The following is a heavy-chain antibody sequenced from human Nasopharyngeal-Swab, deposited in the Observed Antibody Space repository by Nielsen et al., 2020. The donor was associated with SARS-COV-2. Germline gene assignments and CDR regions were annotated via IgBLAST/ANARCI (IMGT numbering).Heavy chain of an antibody. J-gene: IGHJ3*02. CDR1: GFTFSSYA. CDR2: ISGSGGST. CDR3: AKDQYYDYVWGSNRSDAFDI. Sequence: GESLKISCAASGFTFSSYAMSWVRQAPGKGLEWVSAISGSGGSTYYADSVKGRFTISRDNSKNTLYLQMNSLRAEDTAVYYCAKDQYYDYVWGSNRSDAFDIWGQGTMVTVSS. V-gene: IGHV3-23*01. D-gene: IGHD3-16*02.